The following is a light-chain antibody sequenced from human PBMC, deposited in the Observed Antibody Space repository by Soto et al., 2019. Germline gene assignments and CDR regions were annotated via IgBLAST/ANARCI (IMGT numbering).Light chain of an antibody. V-gene: IGLV2-14*03. Sequence: QSALTQPASVSGSPGQSITISCTETSSDVGGYNYVSWYQQYPGKAPKLMIYDVSNRPSGVSNRFSGSKSGNTASLTISGLQAEDEADYYCSSFTSGTTLEVFGGGTKLTVL. CDR2: DVS. CDR3: SSFTSGTTLEV. J-gene: IGLJ2*01. CDR1: SSDVGGYNY.